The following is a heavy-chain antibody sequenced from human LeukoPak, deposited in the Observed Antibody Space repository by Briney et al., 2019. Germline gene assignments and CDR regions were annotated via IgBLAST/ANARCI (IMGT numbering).Heavy chain of an antibody. CDR1: GYTFTSYD. J-gene: IGHJ4*02. D-gene: IGHD6-19*01. CDR3: ARGAGSGPPVPDY. V-gene: IGHV1-8*01. Sequence: ASVTVSCKASGYTFTSYDINWVRQATGQGREWMGWMNPNSGNTGYAQKFHGRVTMTRNTSISTAYMELSSLRSEDTAVYYCARGAGSGPPVPDYWGQGTLVTVSS. CDR2: MNPNSGNT.